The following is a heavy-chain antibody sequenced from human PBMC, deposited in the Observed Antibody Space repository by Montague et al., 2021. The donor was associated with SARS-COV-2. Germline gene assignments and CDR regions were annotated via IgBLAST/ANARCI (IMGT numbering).Heavy chain of an antibody. CDR1: GFTFSSYA. D-gene: IGHD4-17*01. Sequence: SLRLSCPASGFTFSSYAMSWVRRAPGKGLEWVSAISGSGGSTYYADSVKGRFTISRDNSKNTLYLQMNSLRAEDTAVYYCAKDFPGDDYGDYGGDYYYYGMDVWGQGTTVTVSS. V-gene: IGHV3-23*01. CDR3: AKDFPGDDYGDYGGDYYYYGMDV. J-gene: IGHJ6*02. CDR2: ISGSGGST.